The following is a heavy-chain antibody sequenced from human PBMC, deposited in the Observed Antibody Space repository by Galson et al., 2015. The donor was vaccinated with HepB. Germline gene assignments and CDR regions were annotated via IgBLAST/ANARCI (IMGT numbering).Heavy chain of an antibody. J-gene: IGHJ4*02. V-gene: IGHV4-34*01. CDR1: GGSFSGYY. CDR2: INHSGST. D-gene: IGHD3-10*01. CDR3: ARKGRPYGREVPFDY. Sequence: ETLSVTCAVYGGSFSGYYWSWIRQPPGKGLEWIGEINHSGSTNYNPSLKSRVTISVDTSKNQFSLKLSSVTAADTAVYYCARKGRPYGREVPFDYWGQGTLVTVSS.